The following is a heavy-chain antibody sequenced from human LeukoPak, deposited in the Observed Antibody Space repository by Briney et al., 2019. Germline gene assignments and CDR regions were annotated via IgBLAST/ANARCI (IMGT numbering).Heavy chain of an antibody. CDR1: GFTFSSYD. J-gene: IGHJ4*02. Sequence: GRSLRLSCAASGFTFSSYDMHWVRQAPGKGLEWVAVIWYDGSDKCYADSVKGRFTISRDNSKNTLYLLMNTLRAEDTAVYYCAKRADSSSSAVDYWGQGTLVTVSS. CDR3: AKRADSSSSAVDY. CDR2: IWYDGSDK. V-gene: IGHV3-33*06. D-gene: IGHD6-6*01.